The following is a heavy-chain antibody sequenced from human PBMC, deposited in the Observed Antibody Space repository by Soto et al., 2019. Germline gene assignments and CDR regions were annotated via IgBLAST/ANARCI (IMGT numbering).Heavy chain of an antibody. CDR2: MNPNSGNT. CDR1: GYTFTSYD. J-gene: IGHJ6*02. CDR3: ARGPLAVTTSYYGMDV. Sequence: ASVKVSYKASGYTFTSYDINWVRQATGQGLEWMGWMNPNSGNTGYAQKFQGRVTMTRNTSISTAYMELSSLRSEDTAVYYCARGPLAVTTSYYGMDVWGQGTTVTVSS. D-gene: IGHD4-17*01. V-gene: IGHV1-8*01.